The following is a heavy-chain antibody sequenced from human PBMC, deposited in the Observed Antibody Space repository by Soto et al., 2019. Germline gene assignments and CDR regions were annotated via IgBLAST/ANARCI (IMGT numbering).Heavy chain of an antibody. J-gene: IGHJ5*02. CDR2: MSYNGST. CDR1: NGFINRGGYY. Sequence: QVQLKESGPGLVEPSQTLSLTCTISNGFINRGGYYWSWIRQRPGKGLERVGYMSYNGSTYYSPSLKSRATISVGTSKTQLSLKLTSVTAADTATYFCARARVIASRNWFDPWGQGTLVTVSS. CDR3: ARARVIASRNWFDP. V-gene: IGHV4-31*03. D-gene: IGHD6-6*01.